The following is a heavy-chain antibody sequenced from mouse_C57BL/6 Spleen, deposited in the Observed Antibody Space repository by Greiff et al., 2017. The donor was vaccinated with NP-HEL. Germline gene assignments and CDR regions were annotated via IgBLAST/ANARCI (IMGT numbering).Heavy chain of an antibody. J-gene: IGHJ2*01. CDR1: GYTFTDYY. Sequence: EVQLQQSGPELVKPGASVKISCTASGYTFTDYYMNWVKQSHGKSLEWIGDINPNNGGTSYNQKFKGKATLTVDTSSSTAYMELRRQTSEDSAVYYCVYGNYDYFDYWGQGTTLTVSS. CDR2: INPNNGGT. D-gene: IGHD2-10*02. V-gene: IGHV1-26*01. CDR3: VYGNYDYFDY.